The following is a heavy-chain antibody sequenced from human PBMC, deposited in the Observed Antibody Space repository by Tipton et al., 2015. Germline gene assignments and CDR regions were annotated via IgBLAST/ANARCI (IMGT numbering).Heavy chain of an antibody. CDR1: GGSVTSNNYF. CDR2: IFHSGST. D-gene: IGHD6-19*01. V-gene: IGHV4-61*01. CDR3: ARTQGGVAVAGAGKYYFDY. Sequence: TLSFTCSVSGGSVTSNNYFWSWIRQPPGKGLEWIGYIFHSGSTSYNPSLRSRVFISIDTSKNQFSLKLNSVTAADTAVYYCARTQGGVAVAGAGKYYFDYWGQGTPVTVSS. J-gene: IGHJ4*02.